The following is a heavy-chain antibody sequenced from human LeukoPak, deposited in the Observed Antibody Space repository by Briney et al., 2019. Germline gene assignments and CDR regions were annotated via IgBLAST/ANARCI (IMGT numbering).Heavy chain of an antibody. CDR3: AGGGYYGSGSFYSTQTSVFDY. Sequence: SQTLSLTCDISGDSVSSNSAAWNWIRQSPSRGLEWLGRTYYRSEWYNDYSVSVKSRITINPDTSKNQFSLQLNSVTPEDTAVYYCAGGGYYGSGSFYSTQTSVFDYWGQGTLVTVSS. CDR2: TYYRSEWYN. V-gene: IGHV6-1*01. CDR1: GDSVSSNSAA. J-gene: IGHJ4*02. D-gene: IGHD3-10*01.